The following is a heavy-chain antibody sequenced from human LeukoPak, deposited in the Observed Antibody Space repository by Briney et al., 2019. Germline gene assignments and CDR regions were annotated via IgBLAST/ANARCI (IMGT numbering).Heavy chain of an antibody. J-gene: IGHJ2*01. Sequence: GGSLRLSCAASGFTFSSYNMNWVRQAPGKGPEWVSSISGSSSYIYYADSVKGRFTISRDNAKNSLYLQMNSLRAEDTAVYYCARDPIVVVITTFVLENWYFDLWGRGTLVTVSS. CDR1: GFTFSSYN. CDR3: ARDPIVVVITTFVLENWYFDL. D-gene: IGHD3-22*01. CDR2: ISGSSSYI. V-gene: IGHV3-21*01.